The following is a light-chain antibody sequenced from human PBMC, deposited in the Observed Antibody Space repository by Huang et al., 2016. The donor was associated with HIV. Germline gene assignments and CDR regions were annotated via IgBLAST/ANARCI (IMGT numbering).Light chain of an antibody. Sequence: EIVMTQSPATLSVSPGERATLSCRASQSVSTNLAWYQQKAGRAPRLLMYGTSTRATGVPAMFSGIGSGTEFTLTISSLQSEDFAVYYCQQYNNWPPLTFGGGTRVEIK. V-gene: IGKV3-15*01. CDR1: QSVSTN. J-gene: IGKJ4*01. CDR2: GTS. CDR3: QQYNNWPPLT.